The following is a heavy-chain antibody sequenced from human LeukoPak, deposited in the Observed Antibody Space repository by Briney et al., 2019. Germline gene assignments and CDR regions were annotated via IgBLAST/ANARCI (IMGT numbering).Heavy chain of an antibody. V-gene: IGHV1-69*13. CDR1: GGTFSSYA. CDR2: IIPIFGTA. J-gene: IGHJ4*02. Sequence: SVKVSCKASGGTFSSYAISWVRQAPGQGLEWMGGIIPIFGTANYAQKFQGRVTITADESTSTAYMELSSLRSEDTAVYYCARGLAVQLERLGSDYWGQGTLVTVSS. CDR3: ARGLAVQLERLGSDY. D-gene: IGHD1-1*01.